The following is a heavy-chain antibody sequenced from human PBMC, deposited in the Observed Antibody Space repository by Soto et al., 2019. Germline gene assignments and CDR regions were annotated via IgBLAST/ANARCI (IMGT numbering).Heavy chain of an antibody. V-gene: IGHV3-23*01. Sequence: EVQLLESGGGSVQPGGSLRLSCAASGFTFSSYAMHWVRRPPGKGLEWVSSISGSGGTAYYVDSVKGRFSISRDSLVNTLYLQMNSPRAEDTAVYYCAKGRGHNWNSDYWGQGPRVTFSP. D-gene: IGHD1-7*01. J-gene: IGHJ4*02. CDR1: GFTFSSYA. CDR2: ISGSGGTA. CDR3: AKGRGHNWNSDY.